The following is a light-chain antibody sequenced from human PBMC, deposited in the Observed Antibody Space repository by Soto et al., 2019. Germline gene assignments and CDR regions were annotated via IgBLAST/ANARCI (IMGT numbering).Light chain of an antibody. CDR3: LQDYNYPRT. CDR1: QSISSW. V-gene: IGKV1-5*03. Sequence: DIQMTQSPSTLSASVGDRVTITCRASQSISSWLAWYQQKPGKAPKLLIYQASNLQSGVPSRFSGSGSGTDFTLTISSLQPEDFATNYCLQDYNYPRTFGQGTKVDIK. CDR2: QAS. J-gene: IGKJ1*01.